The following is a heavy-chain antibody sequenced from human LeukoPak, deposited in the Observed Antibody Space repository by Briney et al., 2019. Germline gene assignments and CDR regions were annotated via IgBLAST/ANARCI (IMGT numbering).Heavy chain of an antibody. D-gene: IGHD1-1*01. V-gene: IGHV3-7*01. Sequence: GGSLRLSCAASGFTFSDYYMSWIRQAPAKGLEWMANIRQDGNIKYYVDSVRGRFSISRDNAKNSLYLQMNNLRVDDTALYYCAREIVGYDAFDIWGQGTMVTVSS. CDR2: IRQDGNIK. J-gene: IGHJ3*02. CDR1: GFTFSDYY. CDR3: AREIVGYDAFDI.